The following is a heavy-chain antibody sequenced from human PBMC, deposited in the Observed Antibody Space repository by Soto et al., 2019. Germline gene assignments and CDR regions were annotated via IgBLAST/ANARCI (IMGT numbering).Heavy chain of an antibody. CDR1: GFTVSSNY. V-gene: IGHV3-53*04. CDR2: IYSGGST. J-gene: IGHJ6*03. Sequence: EVQLVESGGGLVQPGGSLRLSCAASGFTVSSNYMSWVRQAPGKGLEWVSVIYSGGSTYYADSVKGRFTISRHNGKNTLYLQMNRLRAEDTAVYYCARDGRLHSYGSGSYHPHYYHSLAVWGQGTTVTV. D-gene: IGHD3-10*01. CDR3: ARDGRLHSYGSGSYHPHYYHSLAV.